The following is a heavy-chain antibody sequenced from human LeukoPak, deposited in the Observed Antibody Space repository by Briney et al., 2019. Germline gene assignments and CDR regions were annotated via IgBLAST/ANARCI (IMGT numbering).Heavy chain of an antibody. D-gene: IGHD3-16*01. Sequence: SETLSLTCTVSGGSISSYYWSWIRQPPGKGLEWIGRIYTSGSTNYNPSLKSGVTMSVDTSKNQFSLKLSSVTAADTAMYYCARVGGYYGAKFDYWGQGTLVTVSS. CDR3: ARVGGYYGAKFDY. J-gene: IGHJ4*02. V-gene: IGHV4-4*07. CDR1: GGSISSYY. CDR2: IYTSGST.